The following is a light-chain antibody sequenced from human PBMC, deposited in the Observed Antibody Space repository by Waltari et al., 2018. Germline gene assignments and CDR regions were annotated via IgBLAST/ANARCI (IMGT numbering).Light chain of an antibody. CDR1: RGISNW. Sequence: DIQMTQSPTSVSASVGDRVTITCRANRGISNWLAWYQQKSGQAPKLLIDAASNLQSGVPSRFSGSGAATDFTLTINSLQPEDFATYYCQQANSFPPTFGQGTKVEIK. CDR2: AAS. V-gene: IGKV1-12*01. CDR3: QQANSFPPT. J-gene: IGKJ2*01.